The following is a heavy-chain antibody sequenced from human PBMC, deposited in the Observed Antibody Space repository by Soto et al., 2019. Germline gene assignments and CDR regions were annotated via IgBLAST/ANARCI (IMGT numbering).Heavy chain of an antibody. CDR1: VYTFTSDG. CDR2: ISAYNGNT. D-gene: IGHD2-15*01. J-gene: IGHJ6*02. V-gene: IGHV1-18*01. CDR3: AREENCSGGSCYNYGMDV. Sequence: ASVKGAWKASVYTFTSDGSSWGRQTHGKGHEWMGWISAYNGNTNYAQKLQGRVTMTTDTSTSTAYMELRSLRSDDTAVYYCAREENCSGGSCYNYGMDVWGQGTTVTVSS.